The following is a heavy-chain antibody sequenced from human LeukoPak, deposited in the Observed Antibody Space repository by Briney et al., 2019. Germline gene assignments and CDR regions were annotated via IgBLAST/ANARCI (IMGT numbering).Heavy chain of an antibody. V-gene: IGHV1-2*02. J-gene: IGHJ5*02. CDR2: INPNSGGT. Sequence: ASVKVSCKASGYTFTGYYMHWVRQAPGQGLEWMGWINPNSGGTNYAQKFQGRVTMTRDTSISTAYMELSRLRSDDTAVYYCARGRVVVPAAIGNWFDPWGQGTLVTVSS. D-gene: IGHD2-2*02. CDR3: ARGRVVVPAAIGNWFDP. CDR1: GYTFTGYY.